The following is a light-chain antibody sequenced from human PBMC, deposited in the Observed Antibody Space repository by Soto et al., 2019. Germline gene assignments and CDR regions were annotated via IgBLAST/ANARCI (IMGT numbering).Light chain of an antibody. J-gene: IGLJ1*01. CDR2: GNS. Sequence: QSALAQPPSVSGAPGQKVTISCTGSSSNIGAGYDLHWYQQLPGTAPKLLLYGNSNRPSGVPDRFSGSKSGTSASLAITGLQAEDEADYYCQSYDSSLSAYVFGTGTKVTGL. CDR3: QSYDSSLSAYV. CDR1: SSNIGAGYD. V-gene: IGLV1-40*01.